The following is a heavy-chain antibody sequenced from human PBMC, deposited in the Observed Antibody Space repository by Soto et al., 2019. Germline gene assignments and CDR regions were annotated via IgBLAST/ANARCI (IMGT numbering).Heavy chain of an antibody. CDR2: ISWNSGNI. D-gene: IGHD6-25*01. Sequence: EVQLVESGGGLVQPGRSLRLSCAASGFTFDDYAMHWVRQAPGKGLEWVSGISWNSGNIGYADSVKGRFTISRDNAKNSLYLQMNSLRADDTASYYCAKDMGGYRKSMDVWGKGTTVTVSS. J-gene: IGHJ6*04. CDR3: AKDMGGYRKSMDV. V-gene: IGHV3-9*01. CDR1: GFTFDDYA.